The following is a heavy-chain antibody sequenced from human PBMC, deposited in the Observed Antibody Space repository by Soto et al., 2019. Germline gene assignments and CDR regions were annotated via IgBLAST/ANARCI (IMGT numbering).Heavy chain of an antibody. CDR1: GFRFRTRA. Sequence: PGGSLRLSCAASGFRFRTRAMSWVRQAPGKGLEWVASIRPGGDSTYYADSVKGRCAVSRDNSNVTLYLQMDSLRVEDTAIYYCTTHEEGAPWAGGFDSWGKGTLVTVSS. CDR2: IRPGGDST. CDR3: TTHEEGAPWAGGFDS. V-gene: IGHV3-23*01. D-gene: IGHD1-26*01. J-gene: IGHJ5*01.